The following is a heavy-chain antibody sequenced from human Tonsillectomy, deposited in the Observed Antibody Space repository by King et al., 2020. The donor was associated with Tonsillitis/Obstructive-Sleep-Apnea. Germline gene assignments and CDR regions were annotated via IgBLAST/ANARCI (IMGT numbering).Heavy chain of an antibody. CDR3: ASNPVSYDFWSGYYDYYYGMDV. CDR2: ISYDGSNK. CDR1: GFTFSSYA. D-gene: IGHD3-3*01. J-gene: IGHJ6*02. Sequence: VQLVESGGSVVQPGRSLRLSCAASGFTFSSYAMHWVRQAPGKGLEWVAVISYDGSNKYYADSVKGRFTISRDNSKNTLYLQMNSLRAEDTAVYYCASNPVSYDFWSGYYDYYYGMDVWGQGTTVTVSS. V-gene: IGHV3-30*04.